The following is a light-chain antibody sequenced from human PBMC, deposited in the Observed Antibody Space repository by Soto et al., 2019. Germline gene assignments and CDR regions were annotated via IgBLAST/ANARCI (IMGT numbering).Light chain of an antibody. V-gene: IGKV3-20*01. J-gene: IGKJ3*01. Sequence: EIVLMQSPGTLSLSPGEGATLSCRASQSVNSNYLAWYQQKPGQAPTVLIFDTSRRATGVPDRFSGSGSGTDFTLTISRLEPEDFAVYYCQQYGSSPGFTFGPGTKVDIK. CDR1: QSVNSNY. CDR3: QQYGSSPGFT. CDR2: DTS.